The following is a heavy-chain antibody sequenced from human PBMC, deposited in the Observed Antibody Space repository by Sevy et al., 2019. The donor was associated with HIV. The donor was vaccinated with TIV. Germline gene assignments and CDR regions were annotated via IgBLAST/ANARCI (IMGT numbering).Heavy chain of an antibody. D-gene: IGHD5-18*01. Sequence: GGSLRLSCAASGFTFSNYAMSWVRQTPGKGLEWVSAISGSADATYYTDSVKGRFTISRDYSKNTVYLQMNSLRAEDTAVYYCVKEVSQYSYSDYWGQGTLVTVSS. J-gene: IGHJ4*02. CDR2: ISGSADAT. CDR3: VKEVSQYSYSDY. CDR1: GFTFSNYA. V-gene: IGHV3-23*01.